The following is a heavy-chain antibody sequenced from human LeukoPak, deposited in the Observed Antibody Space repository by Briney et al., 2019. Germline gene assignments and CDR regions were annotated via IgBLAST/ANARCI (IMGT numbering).Heavy chain of an antibody. V-gene: IGHV1-69*13. J-gene: IGHJ4*02. CDR1: GGTFSSYA. CDR2: IIPIFGTA. CDR3: ARGGSYRSSWYGVD. D-gene: IGHD6-13*01. Sequence: GASVKVSCKASGGTFSSYAISWVRQAPGQGLEWMGGIIPIFGTANYAQKFQGRVTITADESTSTAYMELSSLRSEDTAVYYCARGGSYRSSWYGVDWGQGTLVTVSS.